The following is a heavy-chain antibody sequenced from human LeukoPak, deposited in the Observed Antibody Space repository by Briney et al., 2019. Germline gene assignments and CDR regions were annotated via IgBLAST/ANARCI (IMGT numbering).Heavy chain of an antibody. CDR3: AKEGQPDYVWGSYRPNYFDY. J-gene: IGHJ4*02. CDR1: GFTFSSYG. V-gene: IGHV3-30*02. D-gene: IGHD3-16*02. Sequence: GGSLRLSCAASGFTFSSYGMHWVRQAPGKGLEWVAFIRYDGSNKYYADSVKGRFTISRDNSKNTLYLQMNSLRAEDTAVYYCAKEGQPDYVWGSYRPNYFDYWGQGTLVTVSS. CDR2: IRYDGSNK.